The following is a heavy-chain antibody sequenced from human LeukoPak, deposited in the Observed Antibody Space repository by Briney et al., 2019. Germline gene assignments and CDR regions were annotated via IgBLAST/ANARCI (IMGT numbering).Heavy chain of an antibody. CDR2: IYSGGST. V-gene: IGHV3-66*01. D-gene: IGHD4-11*01. Sequence: GGSLRLSCAASGFTFSGFAMSWVRQAPGKGLEWVSLIYSGGSTYYADSVKDRFTISRDNSKNTLYLQMNTLRAEDTALYYCARVNYRAFAIWGQGTMVTVSS. J-gene: IGHJ3*02. CDR3: ARVNYRAFAI. CDR1: GFTFSGFA.